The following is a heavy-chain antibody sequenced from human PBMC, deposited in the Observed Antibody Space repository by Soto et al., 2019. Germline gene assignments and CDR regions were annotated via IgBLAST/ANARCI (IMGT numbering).Heavy chain of an antibody. V-gene: IGHV3-7*01. D-gene: IGHD2-15*01. Sequence: GGSLRLSCAASGFTFSSSWMSWVRQAPGKGLEWVANIKQDGSETYYVDSVKGRFTISRDKAKNSLYLQLNSLRAEDTAVYYCARYCSGGSCYQFRRRYYYGMDVWGQGTTVTVSS. CDR3: ARYCSGGSCYQFRRRYYYGMDV. CDR1: GFTFSSSW. J-gene: IGHJ6*02. CDR2: IKQDGSET.